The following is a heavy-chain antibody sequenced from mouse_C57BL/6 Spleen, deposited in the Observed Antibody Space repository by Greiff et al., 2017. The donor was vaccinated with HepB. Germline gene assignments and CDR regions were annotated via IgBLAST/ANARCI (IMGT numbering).Heavy chain of an antibody. J-gene: IGHJ2*01. V-gene: IGHV1-50*01. D-gene: IGHD1-1*01. CDR2: IDPSDSYT. CDR3: ARRGTTVVGYYFDY. CDR1: GYTFTSYW. Sequence: VQLQQPGAELVKPGASVKLSCKASGYTFTSYWMQWVKQRPGQGLEWIGEIDPSDSYTNYNQKFKGKATLTVDTSSSTAYMQLSSLTSEDSAVYYCARRGTTVVGYYFDYWGQGTTLTVSS.